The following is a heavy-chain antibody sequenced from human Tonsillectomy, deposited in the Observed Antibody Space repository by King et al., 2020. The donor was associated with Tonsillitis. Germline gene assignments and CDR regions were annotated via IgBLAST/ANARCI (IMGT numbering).Heavy chain of an antibody. J-gene: IGHJ4*01. V-gene: IGHV3-74*01. D-gene: IGHD2-15*01. CDR2: ISSDGSST. Sequence: VQLVESGGGLVQPGGSLRLSCVASGFTFSNYWMHWVRQAPGKGLVWVSHISSDGSSTGYADSVKGRFTISRDNAKNTLYLQMNSLRAEDTAVYYCASQVALGFWGQGTLVTVSS. CDR3: ASQVALGF. CDR1: GFTFSNYW.